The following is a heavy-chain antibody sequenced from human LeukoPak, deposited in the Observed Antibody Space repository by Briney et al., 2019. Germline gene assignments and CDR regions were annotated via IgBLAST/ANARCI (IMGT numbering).Heavy chain of an antibody. D-gene: IGHD6-6*01. J-gene: IGHJ3*02. CDR1: GGSISSYY. V-gene: IGHV4-4*07. Sequence: SETLSLTCTVSGGSISSYYWSWIRQPAGKGLEWIGRIYTSGSTNYNPSLKSRVTMSVDTSKNQFSLKLSCVTAADTAVYYCARAPSIAAIRHASDIWGQGTMVTVSS. CDR3: ARAPSIAAIRHASDI. CDR2: IYTSGST.